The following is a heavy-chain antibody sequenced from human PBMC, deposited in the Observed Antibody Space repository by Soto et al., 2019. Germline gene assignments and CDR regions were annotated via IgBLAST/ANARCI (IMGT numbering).Heavy chain of an antibody. D-gene: IGHD1-1*01. CDR2: ISSSSSYT. CDR3: ARLQLDYNWFDP. V-gene: IGHV3-11*06. Sequence: PGGSLRLSCAASGFTFSDYYMSWIRQAPGKGLEWVSYISSSSSYTNYADSVKGRFTISRDNAKNSLYLQMNSLRAEDTAVYYCARLQLDYNWFDPWGQGTLVTVSS. J-gene: IGHJ5*02. CDR1: GFTFSDYY.